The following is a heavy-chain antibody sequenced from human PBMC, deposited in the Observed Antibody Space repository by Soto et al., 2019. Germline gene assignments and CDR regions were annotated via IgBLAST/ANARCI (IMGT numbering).Heavy chain of an antibody. D-gene: IGHD3-22*01. CDR1: GYSFTSCW. V-gene: IGHV5-10-1*01. CDR3: ARLPAGYYYDSSGYYTDY. Sequence: GESLKISCKGSGYSFTSCWISWVRQMPGKGLEWMGRIDPSDSYTNYSPSFQGHVTISADKSISTAYLQWSSLKASDTAMYYCARLPAGYYYDSSGYYTDYWGQGTLVTVSS. J-gene: IGHJ4*02. CDR2: IDPSDSYT.